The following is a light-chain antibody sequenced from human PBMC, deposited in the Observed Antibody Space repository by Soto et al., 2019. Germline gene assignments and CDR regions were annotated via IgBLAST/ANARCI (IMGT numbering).Light chain of an antibody. CDR3: QQRSNWPPIT. CDR1: QSVSSY. Sequence: EIVLTQYPATLSLSPGERATLSCAASQSVSSYLAWYQQKPGQAPPLLIYDASNRATGIPARFSGSRSGAAFTLTISSLETEDFAVYYCQQRSNWPPITFGQGTRREI. CDR2: DAS. J-gene: IGKJ5*01. V-gene: IGKV3-11*01.